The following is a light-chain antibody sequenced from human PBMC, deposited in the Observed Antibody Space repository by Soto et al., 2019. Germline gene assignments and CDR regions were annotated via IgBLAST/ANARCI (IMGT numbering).Light chain of an antibody. V-gene: IGLV1-51*01. J-gene: IGLJ2*01. CDR3: GTWDSSLRGV. Sequence: QSVLTQPPSVSAPPGQNVTISCSGSYSNIGNNDVSWYQQFPGTVPKLLIYDNYKRPSGIPDRFSGSKSGTSATLGISGLQTWDEADYYCGTWDSSLRGVFGGGTKLTVL. CDR1: YSNIGNND. CDR2: DNY.